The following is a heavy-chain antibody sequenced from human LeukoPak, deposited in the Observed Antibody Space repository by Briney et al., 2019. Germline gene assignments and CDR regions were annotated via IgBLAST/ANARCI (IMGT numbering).Heavy chain of an antibody. CDR3: ATGASKVSTDFANY. D-gene: IGHD5/OR15-5a*01. CDR1: GYSFSNYW. Sequence: GESLKISCQASGYSFSNYWISWVRQMPGKGLEWMGRIDPRDSYSKYSPSFEGHVTISVDKSSTTAFLQWNSLKASDSTVYYCATGASKVSTDFANYWGQGTQVAASS. J-gene: IGHJ4*02. CDR2: IDPRDSYS. V-gene: IGHV5-10-1*01.